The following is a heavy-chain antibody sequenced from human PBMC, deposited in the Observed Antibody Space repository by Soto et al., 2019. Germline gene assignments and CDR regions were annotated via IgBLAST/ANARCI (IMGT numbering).Heavy chain of an antibody. D-gene: IGHD3-22*01. J-gene: IGHJ4*02. Sequence: QLQLQESGSGLVKPSQTLSLTCAVSGGSISSGGYPWSWIRQPPGKGLEWIGYIYHSGSTYYNPSLKSRVTISVDRSQNQFSLKLSSVNAAETAVYYCARGVRRYYDSSGHFDYWGQGTLVTVSS. CDR1: GGSISSGGYP. V-gene: IGHV4-30-2*01. CDR2: IYHSGST. CDR3: ARGVRRYYDSSGHFDY.